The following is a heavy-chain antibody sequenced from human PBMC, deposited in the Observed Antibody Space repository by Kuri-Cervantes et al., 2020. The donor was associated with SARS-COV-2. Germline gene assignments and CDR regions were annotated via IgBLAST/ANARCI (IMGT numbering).Heavy chain of an antibody. V-gene: IGHV3-30-3*01. D-gene: IGHD2-2*01. CDR3: AREGDIIVVRDAFDI. CDR1: GFTFSSYA. CDR2: ISYDGSNK. J-gene: IGHJ3*02. Sequence: GESLKISCAASGFTFSSYAMHWVRQAPGKGLEWVAVISYDGSNKYYADSVKGRFTISRDNSKNTLYLQMNSPRAEDTAVYYCAREGDIIVVRDAFDIWGQGTMVTVSS.